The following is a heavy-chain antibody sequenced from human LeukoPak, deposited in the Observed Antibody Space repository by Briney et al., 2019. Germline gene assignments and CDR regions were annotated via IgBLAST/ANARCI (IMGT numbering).Heavy chain of an antibody. D-gene: IGHD3-22*01. V-gene: IGHV1-8*01. CDR1: VYTFTSYD. Sequence: ASVKVSCKASVYTFTSYDINWVRQATGQGLDWMGWMNPNSGNTGYAQKFQGRVTMTRNTSISTAYMELSSLRSEDTAVYYCARGPLFPPDSSANTWGDYFDYWGQGTQVTVSS. J-gene: IGHJ4*02. CDR2: MNPNSGNT. CDR3: ARGPLFPPDSSANTWGDYFDY.